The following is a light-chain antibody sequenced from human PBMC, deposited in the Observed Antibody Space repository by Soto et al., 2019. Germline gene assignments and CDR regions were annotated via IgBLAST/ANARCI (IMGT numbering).Light chain of an antibody. CDR3: SSYTSSSTPYV. Sequence: SLLTQPASLSGSPGQSITISCTGTSSDVGGYNYVSWYQQHPGKAPKLMIYDVSNRPSGVSNRFSGSKSGNTASLTISGLQAEDEADYYCSSYTSSSTPYVFGTGTKVTVL. CDR1: SSDVGGYNY. J-gene: IGLJ1*01. CDR2: DVS. V-gene: IGLV2-14*01.